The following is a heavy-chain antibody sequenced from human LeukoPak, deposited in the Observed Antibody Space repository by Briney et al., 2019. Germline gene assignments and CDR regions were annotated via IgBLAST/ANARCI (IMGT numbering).Heavy chain of an antibody. CDR1: GYTFTSYD. V-gene: IGHV1-8*01. CDR2: MNPNSGNT. J-gene: IGHJ4*02. CDR3: ARGGSFRDFDY. Sequence: GASVMVSCKASGYTFTSYDINWVRQATGQGPEWMGWMNPNSGNTGYAQKFQGRVTMTRNTSISTAYMELSSLTSEDTAVYYCARGGSFRDFDYWGQGTLVTVSS. D-gene: IGHD3-16*02.